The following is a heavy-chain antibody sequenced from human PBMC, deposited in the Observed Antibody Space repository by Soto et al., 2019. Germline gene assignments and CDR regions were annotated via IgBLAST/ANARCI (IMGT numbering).Heavy chain of an antibody. V-gene: IGHV1-69*12. CDR3: ARGNHRWLQLWYFDL. CDR1: GSTFSSYT. D-gene: IGHD5-12*01. CDR2: IIPISGTA. Sequence: QVQLVQSGAEVKKPGSSVTVSCKASGSTFSSYTISWVRQAPGQGLEWMGGIIPISGTANYAQKFQGRVTITADESTSTAYMELRSLRSDDTAVYYCARGNHRWLQLWYFDLWGRGTLVTVSS. J-gene: IGHJ2*01.